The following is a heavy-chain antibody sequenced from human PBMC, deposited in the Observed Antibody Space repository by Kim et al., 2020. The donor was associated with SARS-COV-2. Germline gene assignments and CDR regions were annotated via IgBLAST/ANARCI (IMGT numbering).Heavy chain of an antibody. CDR1: GFTFSSYG. J-gene: IGHJ4*02. CDR2: IWYDGSNK. V-gene: IGHV3-33*01. D-gene: IGHD6-13*01. CDR3: ARDRGSSTQQPNLEY. Sequence: GGSLRLSCAASGFTFSSYGMHWVRQAPGKGLEWVAVIWYDGSNKYYADSVKGRFTISRDNSKNTLYLQMNSLRAEDTAVYYCARDRGSSTQQPNLEYWGQETLVTVSS.